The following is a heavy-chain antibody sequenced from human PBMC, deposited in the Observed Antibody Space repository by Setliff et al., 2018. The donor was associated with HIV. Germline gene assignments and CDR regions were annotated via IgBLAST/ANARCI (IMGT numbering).Heavy chain of an antibody. V-gene: IGHV3-9*01. CDR2: VKWNSGSI. D-gene: IGHD3-3*01. J-gene: IGHJ4*02. CDR3: AKELGFCSDYSGPLLAY. CDR1: GFTFDDYA. Sequence: GGSLRLSCVASGFTFDDYAMHWVRQAPGKGLEWVAAVKWNSGSIGYADSVKGRFTISRDNAKNTLYLQMNSLRAEDTAVYYCAKELGFCSDYSGPLLAYWGQGTLVTVSS.